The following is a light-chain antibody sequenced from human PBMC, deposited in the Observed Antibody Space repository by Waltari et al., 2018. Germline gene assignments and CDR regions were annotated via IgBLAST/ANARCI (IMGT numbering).Light chain of an antibody. J-gene: IGKJ2*01. CDR1: QSIRSC. CDR3: QQYRTYPMYT. V-gene: IGKV1-5*01. CDR2: QAS. Sequence: DLQMTQSPSALSASVGDRVTIPCRASQSIRSCLAWHQQKSGKAPKLLISQASNLGSGVPSRFSGSGSGTEFTLTISSLQPDDSATYYCQQYRTYPMYTFGQGTKLEIK.